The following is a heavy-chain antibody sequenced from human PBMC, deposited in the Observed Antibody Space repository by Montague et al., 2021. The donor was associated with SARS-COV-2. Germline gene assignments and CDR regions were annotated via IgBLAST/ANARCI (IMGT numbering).Heavy chain of an antibody. J-gene: IGHJ4*02. Sequence: SLRLSCAGSGFTFSLYTMNWVRQAPGKGLEWVSAISGSSTLIFYADSVKGRFIISRDNAKNSLYLQMNSLRAEDTALYYCTRDGQYGSGWSARWGQGTLVSVSS. CDR1: GFTFSLYT. D-gene: IGHD6-19*01. V-gene: IGHV3-21*06. CDR3: TRDGQYGSGWSAR. CDR2: ISGSSTLI.